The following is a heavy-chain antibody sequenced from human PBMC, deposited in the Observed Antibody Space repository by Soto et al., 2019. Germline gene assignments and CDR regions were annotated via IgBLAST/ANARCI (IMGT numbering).Heavy chain of an antibody. Sequence: GGSLRLSCAASGFSFSTSSMAWVRQPPGKGLEWVSAISPSASDTLYADSVKGRSTISRDNSQNTLFLQMTSLRADDTAVYYCAKGGYTFAYEWGQGALVTVSS. CDR2: ISPSASDT. CDR1: GFSFSTSS. V-gene: IGHV3-23*01. CDR3: AKGGYTFAYE. D-gene: IGHD5-18*01. J-gene: IGHJ4*02.